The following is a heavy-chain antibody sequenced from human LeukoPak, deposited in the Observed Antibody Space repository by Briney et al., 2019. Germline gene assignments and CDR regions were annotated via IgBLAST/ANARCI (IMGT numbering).Heavy chain of an antibody. CDR2: IKNDGSER. CDR3: TREEGFGECY. CDR1: GFTFSSYS. J-gene: IGHJ4*02. Sequence: GGSLRLSCAASGFTFSSYSMNWVRQAPGKGLEWVANIKNDGSERYYVDSVKGRFTVSRDNAKNSLYLQMNSLRAEDTAVYYCTREEGFGECYWGQGTLVTVSS. D-gene: IGHD3-10*01. V-gene: IGHV3-7*01.